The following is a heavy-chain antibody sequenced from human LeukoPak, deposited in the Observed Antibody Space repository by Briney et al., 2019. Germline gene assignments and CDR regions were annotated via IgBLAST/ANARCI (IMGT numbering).Heavy chain of an antibody. CDR1: GYIFSDYY. CDR3: ARDKGELLAASGFDP. V-gene: IGHV1-2*02. CDR2: IKPDSGGT. J-gene: IGHJ5*02. Sequence: GASVKVSCKASGYIFSDYYMHWVRQAPGQGLEWMGWIKPDSGGTNYEQKFQGRVTMTRDTSISTAYMELSRLRSDDTAVYYCARDKGELLAASGFDPWGQGTLVTVSS. D-gene: IGHD6-13*01.